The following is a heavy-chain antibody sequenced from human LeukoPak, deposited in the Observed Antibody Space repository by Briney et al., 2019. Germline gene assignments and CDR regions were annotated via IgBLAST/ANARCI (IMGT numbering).Heavy chain of an antibody. CDR1: GFTFSTYS. CDR3: ARGGWSGNWFDP. CDR2: ISSSTSTI. D-gene: IGHD6-19*01. V-gene: IGHV3-48*01. Sequence: GGSLRLSCAASGFTFSTYSMNWVRQAPGKGLEWVSYISSSTSTIYYADSVKGRFTISRDNAKNSLYLQMNSLTPEDTAVYFCARGGWSGNWFDPWGQGTPVTVSS. J-gene: IGHJ5*02.